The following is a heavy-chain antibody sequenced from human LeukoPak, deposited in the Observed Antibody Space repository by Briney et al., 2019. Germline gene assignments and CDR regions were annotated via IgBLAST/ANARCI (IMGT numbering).Heavy chain of an antibody. Sequence: PGGSLRLSCAPSGFTFSSYSMNWVRQAAGKGLEWVSSISSSSSYIYYADSVKGRFTISRDNAKNSLYLQMNSLRAEDTAVYYCARDPARVGATDIDYWGQGTLVTVSS. V-gene: IGHV3-21*01. CDR3: ARDPARVGATDIDY. J-gene: IGHJ4*02. CDR1: GFTFSSYS. D-gene: IGHD1-26*01. CDR2: ISSSSSYI.